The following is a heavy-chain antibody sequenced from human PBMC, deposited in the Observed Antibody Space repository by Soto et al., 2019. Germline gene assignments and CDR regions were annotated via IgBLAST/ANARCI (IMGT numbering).Heavy chain of an antibody. CDR3: ARDRVITGTYYYYYYYMDV. V-gene: IGHV3-21*01. CDR1: GFTFSSYS. Sequence: GGSLSLSCAASGFTFSSYSMNWVRQAPGKGLEWVSSISSSSSYIYYADSVKGRFTISRDNAKNSLYLQMNSLRAEDTAVYYCARDRVITGTYYYYYYYMDVWGKGTTVTVSS. CDR2: ISSSSSYI. J-gene: IGHJ6*03. D-gene: IGHD1-7*01.